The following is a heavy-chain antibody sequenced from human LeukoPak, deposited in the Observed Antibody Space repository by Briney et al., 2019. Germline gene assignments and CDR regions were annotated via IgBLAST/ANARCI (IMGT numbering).Heavy chain of an antibody. CDR3: ARGHPYYYDSSGYRKNFDY. V-gene: IGHV4-34*01. CDR2: INHSGST. J-gene: IGHJ4*02. Sequence: SETLSLICAVYGGSFSGYYWSWIRQPPGKGLEWIGEINHSGSTNYNPSLKSRVTISVDTSKNQFSLKLSSVTAADTAVYYCARGHPYYYDSSGYRKNFDYWGQGTLVTVSS. CDR1: GGSFSGYY. D-gene: IGHD3-22*01.